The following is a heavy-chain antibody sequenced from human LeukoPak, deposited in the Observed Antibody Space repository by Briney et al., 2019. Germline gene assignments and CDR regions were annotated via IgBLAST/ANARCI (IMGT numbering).Heavy chain of an antibody. Sequence: PSEALSPTCIVSGVSIRSDTYYWGWIRQPPGRGLEWIGNYHNGNSYYNPSLKSRVTISEDTSGNQFSLRVTSVTAADTAVYYCARLWDSTGLYFYYYMDVWGEGTTVTVSS. CDR1: GVSIRSDTYY. D-gene: IGHD6-25*01. V-gene: IGHV4-39*01. CDR3: ARLWDSTGLYFYYYMDV. J-gene: IGHJ6*03. CDR2: YHNGNS.